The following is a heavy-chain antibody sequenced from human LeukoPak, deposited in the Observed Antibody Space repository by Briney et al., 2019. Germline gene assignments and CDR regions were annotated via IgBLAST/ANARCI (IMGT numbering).Heavy chain of an antibody. Sequence: GGSLRLSCAASGFTVSSNYMSWVRQAPGKGLEWVSGIYSGGTTYYADSVKGRFTISTDNSKNTLYLQMTSLRAEDTAVYYCANVLTGPGVTPDYWGQGTLVTVSS. J-gene: IGHJ4*02. D-gene: IGHD5-18*01. CDR3: ANVLTGPGVTPDY. CDR2: IYSGGTT. V-gene: IGHV3-53*01. CDR1: GFTVSSNY.